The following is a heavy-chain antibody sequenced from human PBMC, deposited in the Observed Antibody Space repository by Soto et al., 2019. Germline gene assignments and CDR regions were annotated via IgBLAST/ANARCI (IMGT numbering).Heavy chain of an antibody. CDR1: GFTFSSYG. D-gene: IGHD3-22*01. CDR2: ISYDGSNK. J-gene: IGHJ4*02. Sequence: QVQLVESGGGVVQPGRSLRLSCAASGFTFSSYGMHWVRQAPGKGLEWVAVISYDGSNKYYADSVKGRFTISRDNSKNTLYEKINGLRAEDPVVFYCAKVPGGNSSDDYGGEAPLV. V-gene: IGHV3-30*18. CDR3: AKVPGGNSSDDY.